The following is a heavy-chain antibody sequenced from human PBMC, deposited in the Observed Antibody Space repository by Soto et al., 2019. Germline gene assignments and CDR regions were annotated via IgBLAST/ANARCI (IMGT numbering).Heavy chain of an antibody. CDR3: AANPLYPNTVPAAIGYCSSTSCYDAFDI. CDR2: IVVGSGNT. CDR1: GFTFTSSA. Sequence: ASVKVSCKASGFTFTSSAVQWVRQARGQRLEWIGWIVVGSGNTNYAQKFQERVTITRDMSTSTAYMELSSLRSEDTAVYYCAANPLYPNTVPAAIGYCSSTSCYDAFDIWGQGTMVTVSS. D-gene: IGHD2-2*01. V-gene: IGHV1-58*01. J-gene: IGHJ3*02.